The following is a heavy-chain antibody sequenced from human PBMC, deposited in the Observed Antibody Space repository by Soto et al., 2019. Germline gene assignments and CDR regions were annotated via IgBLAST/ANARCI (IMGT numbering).Heavy chain of an antibody. Sequence: SETLSLTCTVSGGSISSSSYYWGWIRQPPGKGLEWIGSTYYSGSTYYNPSLKSRVTISVDTSKNQFSLKLSSVTAADTAVYYCASITMVRGVIIKSSWADYWGQGTLVTVSS. CDR2: TYYSGST. CDR1: GGSISSSSYY. J-gene: IGHJ4*02. D-gene: IGHD3-10*01. V-gene: IGHV4-39*01. CDR3: ASITMVRGVIIKSSWADY.